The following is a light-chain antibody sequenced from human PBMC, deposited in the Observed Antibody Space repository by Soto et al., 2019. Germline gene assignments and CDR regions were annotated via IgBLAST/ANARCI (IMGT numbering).Light chain of an antibody. CDR2: SNS. V-gene: IGLV1-44*01. J-gene: IGLJ1*01. Sequence: QSDLTQPPSSSGTPGQRGTISCYGSSSNIGSNTVNWYQQFPGTAPKLLIYSNSQRPSGVPDRFSGSKSGTSASLAITGLQSEDEVDYYCAAWDDSLNGYVFGTGTKVTVL. CDR3: AAWDDSLNGYV. CDR1: SSNIGSNT.